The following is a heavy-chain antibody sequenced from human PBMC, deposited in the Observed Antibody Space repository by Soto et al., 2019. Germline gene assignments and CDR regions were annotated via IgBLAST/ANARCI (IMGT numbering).Heavy chain of an antibody. CDR3: ARGNYDFWSGYLVYYGMDV. Sequence: SETLSLTCTVSVGSISSYYWSWIRQPAGKGLEWIGRIYTSGSTNYNPSLKSRVTMSVDTSKNQFSLKLSSVTAADTAVYYCARGNYDFWSGYLVYYGMDVWGQGTTVTVSS. CDR2: IYTSGST. V-gene: IGHV4-4*07. CDR1: VGSISSYY. J-gene: IGHJ6*02. D-gene: IGHD3-3*01.